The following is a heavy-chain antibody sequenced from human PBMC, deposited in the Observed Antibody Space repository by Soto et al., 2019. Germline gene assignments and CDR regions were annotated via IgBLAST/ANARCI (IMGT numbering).Heavy chain of an antibody. CDR3: AKGEYYYDRSGDYYYYYGMDV. Sequence: ASVKVSCKASGGTFSSYTISWVRQAPGQGLEWMGRIIPILGIANYAQKFQGRVTITADKSTRKAYMELSSLRSEDTAVYYCAKGEYYYDRSGDYYYYYGMDVWGQGTTVSVSS. V-gene: IGHV1-69*02. D-gene: IGHD3-22*01. CDR2: IIPILGIA. J-gene: IGHJ6*01. CDR1: GGTFSSYT.